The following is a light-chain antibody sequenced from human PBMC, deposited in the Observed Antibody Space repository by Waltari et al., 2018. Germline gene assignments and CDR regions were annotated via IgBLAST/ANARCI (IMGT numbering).Light chain of an antibody. CDR1: ISDVGGYNY. J-gene: IGLJ2*01. CDR3: CSYAGSYIFGV. CDR2: DAN. V-gene: IGLV2-11*01. Sequence: QSALTQPRSVSGSPGQSVTISCTGTISDVGGYNYVSWYQQHPGKAPKLMIHDANKRPSGVPDRFSGSKSGNTASLTISGLQAEDEADYYCCSYAGSYIFGVFGGGTKLTVL.